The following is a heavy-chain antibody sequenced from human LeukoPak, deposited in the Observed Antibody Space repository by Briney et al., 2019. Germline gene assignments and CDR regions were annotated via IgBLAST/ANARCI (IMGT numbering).Heavy chain of an antibody. J-gene: IGHJ4*02. Sequence: SETLSLTCTVSGGSISSYYWSWIRQPPGKGLEWIGYIYYSGGTNYNPSLKSRVTISVDTSKNQFSLKLSSVTAADTAVYYCARETMGNFFDYWGQGTLVTVSS. CDR3: ARETMGNFFDY. CDR1: GGSISSYY. D-gene: IGHD3-10*01. CDR2: IYYSGGT. V-gene: IGHV4-59*01.